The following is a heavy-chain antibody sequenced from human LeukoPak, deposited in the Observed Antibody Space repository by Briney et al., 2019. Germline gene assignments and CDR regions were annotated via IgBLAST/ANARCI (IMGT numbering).Heavy chain of an antibody. J-gene: IGHJ4*02. CDR2: ISSSSSYI. Sequence: PGGSLRLSCAASGFTFSSYSMNWVCQAPGKGLEWVSSISSSSSYIYYADSVKGRFTISRDKAKNSLYLQMNSLRAEDTAVYYCARVYYDFWSGYKANDYWGQGTLVTVCS. D-gene: IGHD3-3*01. CDR1: GFTFSSYS. CDR3: ARVYYDFWSGYKANDY. V-gene: IGHV3-21*01.